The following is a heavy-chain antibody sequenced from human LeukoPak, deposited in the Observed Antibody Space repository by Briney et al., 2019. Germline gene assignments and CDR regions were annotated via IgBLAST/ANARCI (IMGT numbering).Heavy chain of an antibody. CDR1: GFTFSSYW. D-gene: IGHD4-17*01. J-gene: IGHJ4*02. Sequence: GSLRLSCAASGFTFSSYWMSWVRQAPGKGLEWVANIKQDGSEKYYVDSVKGRFTISRDNAKNSLYLQMNSLRAEDTAVYYCASISYGDYPFDYWGQGTLVTVSS. CDR3: ASISYGDYPFDY. V-gene: IGHV3-7*01. CDR2: IKQDGSEK.